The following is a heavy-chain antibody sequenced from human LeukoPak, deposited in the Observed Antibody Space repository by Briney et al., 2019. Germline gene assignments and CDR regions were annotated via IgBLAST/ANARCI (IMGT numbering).Heavy chain of an antibody. J-gene: IGHJ4*02. CDR1: GFTFSNSG. V-gene: IGHV3-23*01. Sequence: GGSLRLSCAASGFTFSNSGMNWVRQAPGKGLEWVSTISGSGDSTYYADSVKGRFTSSRDNSKNTLYLQMNSLRAEDTAVYYCARGFQYYYDSSGYPPDYWGQGTLVTVSS. CDR2: ISGSGDST. CDR3: ARGFQYYYDSSGYPPDY. D-gene: IGHD3-22*01.